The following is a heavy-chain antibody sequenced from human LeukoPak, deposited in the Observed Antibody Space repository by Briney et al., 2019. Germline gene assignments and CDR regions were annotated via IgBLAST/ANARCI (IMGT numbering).Heavy chain of an antibody. CDR3: ARNSWGLDY. CDR2: INPSGGST. J-gene: IGHJ4*02. V-gene: IGHV1-46*01. CDR1: GYTFTSYY. D-gene: IGHD7-27*01. Sequence: ASAKVSCKASGYTFTSYYMHWVRQAPGQGLEWMGIINPSGGSTSYAQKFQGRVTMTRDTSTSTHYMELRSLRSEDTAVYYCARNSWGLDYWGQGILVTVSS.